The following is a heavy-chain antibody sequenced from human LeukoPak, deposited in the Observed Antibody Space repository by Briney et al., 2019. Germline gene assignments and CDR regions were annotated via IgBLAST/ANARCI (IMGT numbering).Heavy chain of an antibody. D-gene: IGHD1-26*01. CDR3: ARQFLVGSTFHAFDL. V-gene: IGHV4-4*07. J-gene: IGHJ3*01. Sequence: SETLSLTCSVSVVSMNGYYWSWLRQSPGNRLEWIGHVDSSGNTNYNPSLESRVTMSVDTSKKQFSLKLTSVTAADMAVYFCARQFLVGSTFHAFDLWGQGTRVTVSS. CDR2: VDSSGNT. CDR1: VVSMNGYY.